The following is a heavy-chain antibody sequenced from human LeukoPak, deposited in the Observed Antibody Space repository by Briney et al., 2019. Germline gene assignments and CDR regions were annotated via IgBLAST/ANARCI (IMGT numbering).Heavy chain of an antibody. V-gene: IGHV3-30*02. J-gene: IGHJ4*02. Sequence: GGSLRLSCAASGFTFSTYAMHWVRQAPGQGLDWVAFIRHDGSIKYYADSVKGRFTVSRDNSKNTLYLQMNSLRTEDTAVYYCARGDCSGDCYHPLYYWGQGSLVTVSS. CDR1: GFTFSTYA. D-gene: IGHD2-21*02. CDR2: IRHDGSIK. CDR3: ARGDCSGDCYHPLYY.